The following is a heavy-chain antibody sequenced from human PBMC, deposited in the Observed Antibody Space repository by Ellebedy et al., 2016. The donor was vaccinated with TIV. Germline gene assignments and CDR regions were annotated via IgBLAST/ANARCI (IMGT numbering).Heavy chain of an antibody. D-gene: IGHD3-9*01. CDR3: VKATILSWFYFDY. CDR2: ISWNSGSI. J-gene: IGHJ4*02. V-gene: IGHV3-9*01. CDR1: GFTFDDYA. Sequence: GGSLRLXXAASGFTFDDYAMHWVRQAPGKGLEWVSGISWNSGSIAYADSVKGRFTISRDNAKNSLYLQMNSLRAEDTALYYCVKATILSWFYFDYWGQGTLVTVSS.